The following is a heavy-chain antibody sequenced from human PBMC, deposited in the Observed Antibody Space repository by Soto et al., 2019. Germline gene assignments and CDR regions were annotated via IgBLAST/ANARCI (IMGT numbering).Heavy chain of an antibody. J-gene: IGHJ4*02. CDR2: VSYNGGDT. Sequence: GGSLRLSCAASGFTFSSYAMTWVRQAPGKGLEWVSIVSYNGGDTYYADSVKGRFTISRDNSKDTVDLQMNGPRAEDTAVYYCARYIRGPTVYYFDFWGPGVLVTVSS. D-gene: IGHD1-1*01. V-gene: IGHV3-23*01. CDR1: GFTFSSYA. CDR3: ARYIRGPTVYYFDF.